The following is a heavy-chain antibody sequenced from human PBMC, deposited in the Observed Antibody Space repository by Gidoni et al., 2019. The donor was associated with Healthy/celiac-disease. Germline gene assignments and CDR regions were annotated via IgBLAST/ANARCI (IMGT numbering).Heavy chain of an antibody. J-gene: IGHJ4*02. CDR2: ISDDGSNK. Sequence: QVQLVESGGGVVQPGRSLRLSCAAAGFTFRSYGMHWVRQAPGNGLEWVAVISDDGSNKYYADSVKGRFTISRDNSKHTLYLQMNCLRAEDTAVYYCAKDKGRGRLVLGFFDYWGQGTLVTVSS. CDR3: AKDKGRGRLVLGFFDY. V-gene: IGHV3-30*18. D-gene: IGHD6-19*01. CDR1: GFTFRSYG.